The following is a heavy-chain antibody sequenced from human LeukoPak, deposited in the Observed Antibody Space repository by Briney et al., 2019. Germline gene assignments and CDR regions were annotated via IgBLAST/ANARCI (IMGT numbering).Heavy chain of an antibody. Sequence: PSETLSLTCTVSGGSISSYYWSWIRQPPVKGLEWIGYIYYSGSTNYNPSLKSRVTISVDTSKNQFSLKLSSVTAADTAVYYCVARAVAGSSYFDYWGQGTLVTVSS. CDR2: IYYSGST. D-gene: IGHD6-19*01. V-gene: IGHV4-59*08. J-gene: IGHJ4*02. CDR1: GGSISSYY. CDR3: VARAVAGSSYFDY.